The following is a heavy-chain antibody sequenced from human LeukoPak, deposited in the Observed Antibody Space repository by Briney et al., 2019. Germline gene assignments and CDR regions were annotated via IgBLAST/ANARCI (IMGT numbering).Heavy chain of an antibody. J-gene: IGHJ6*02. Sequence: PGGSLRLSCAASGFTFSSYAMSWVRQAPGKGLEWVSAISGSGGSTYYADSVKGRFTISRDNAKDSLYLQMNSLRAEDTALYYCAMGFGELLRNGMDVWGQGTTVTVSS. V-gene: IGHV3-23*01. D-gene: IGHD3-10*01. CDR1: GFTFSSYA. CDR3: AMGFGELLRNGMDV. CDR2: ISGSGGST.